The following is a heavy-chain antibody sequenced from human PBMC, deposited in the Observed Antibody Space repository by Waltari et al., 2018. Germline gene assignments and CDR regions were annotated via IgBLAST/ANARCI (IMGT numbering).Heavy chain of an antibody. V-gene: IGHV4-59*01. CDR2: IYYSGRT. CDR1: GGSISSYY. D-gene: IGHD3-10*01. Sequence: QVQLQESGPGLVKPSETLSLTCTVSGGSISSYYWSWIRQPPGKGLEWIGYIYYSGRTNYNPSLKSRVTISVDTSKNQFSLKLSSVTAADTAVYYCARMVRGVIFRVLKVDYWYFDLWGRGTLVTVSS. J-gene: IGHJ2*01. CDR3: ARMVRGVIFRVLKVDYWYFDL.